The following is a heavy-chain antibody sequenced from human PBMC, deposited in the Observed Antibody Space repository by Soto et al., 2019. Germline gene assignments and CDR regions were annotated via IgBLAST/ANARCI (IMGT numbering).Heavy chain of an antibody. V-gene: IGHV1-69*02. CDR2: IIPILGIA. CDR1: GGTFSSST. Sequence: SVKVSCKASGGTFSSSTISWVRQAPGQGLEWMGRIIPILGIANYAQKFQGRVTITADKSTSTAYMELSSLRSEDTAVYYCARGRDSSGWYVLDYWGQGTLVTVSS. CDR3: ARGRDSSGWYVLDY. D-gene: IGHD6-19*01. J-gene: IGHJ4*02.